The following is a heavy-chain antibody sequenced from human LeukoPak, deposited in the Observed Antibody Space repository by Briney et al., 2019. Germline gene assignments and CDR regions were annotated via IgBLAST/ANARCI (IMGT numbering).Heavy chain of an antibody. CDR2: ISWNSGTI. CDR1: GFTFDDYA. V-gene: IGHV3-9*01. Sequence: LRLSCAASGFTFDDYAMHWVRQAPGKGLEWVSGISWNSGTIAYADSVKGRFTISRDNAKNSLYLQMNSLRAEDTAVYYCARDRVVPAAIDHYGMDVWGQGTTVTVSS. D-gene: IGHD2-2*01. CDR3: ARDRVVPAAIDHYGMDV. J-gene: IGHJ6*02.